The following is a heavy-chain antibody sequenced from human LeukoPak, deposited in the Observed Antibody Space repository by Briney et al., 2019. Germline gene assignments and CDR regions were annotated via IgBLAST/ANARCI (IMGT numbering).Heavy chain of an antibody. Sequence: ETLSLTCTVSGDSISYYYWTWIRQPPGRGLECLGYIYYTGNTNYNPSLKSRVTISVDTSKNQFSLQLSSVTAADTAVYYCARGANLITGSPTHLDYWGQGTLVTVSS. CDR1: GDSISYYY. V-gene: IGHV4-59*01. J-gene: IGHJ4*02. D-gene: IGHD1-20*01. CDR2: IYYTGNT. CDR3: ARGANLITGSPTHLDY.